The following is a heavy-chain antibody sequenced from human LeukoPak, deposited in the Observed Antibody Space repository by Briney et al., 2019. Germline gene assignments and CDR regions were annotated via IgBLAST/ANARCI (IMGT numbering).Heavy chain of an antibody. Sequence: KSGGSLRLSCAASGFTFSSYSMNWVRQAPGKGLEWVSSISSSSSYIYYADSVKGRLTISRDNAKNSLYLQMNSLRAEDTAVYYCARGSIAARLCDYWGQGTLVTVSS. CDR2: ISSSSSYI. CDR3: ARGSIAARLCDY. J-gene: IGHJ4*02. V-gene: IGHV3-21*01. CDR1: GFTFSSYS. D-gene: IGHD6-6*01.